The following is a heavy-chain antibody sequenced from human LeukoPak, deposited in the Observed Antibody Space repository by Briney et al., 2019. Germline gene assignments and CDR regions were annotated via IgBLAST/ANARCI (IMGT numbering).Heavy chain of an antibody. CDR3: ARVTDYYGSSGYSNWFDP. CDR1: GGTFSSYT. D-gene: IGHD3-22*01. Sequence: SVKVSCKASGGTFSSYTISWVRQAPGQGLEWMGRIIPILGIANYAQKFQGRVTITADKSTSTAYMELSSLRSEDTAVYYCARVTDYYGSSGYSNWFDPWGQGTLVTVSS. J-gene: IGHJ5*02. V-gene: IGHV1-69*02. CDR2: IIPILGIA.